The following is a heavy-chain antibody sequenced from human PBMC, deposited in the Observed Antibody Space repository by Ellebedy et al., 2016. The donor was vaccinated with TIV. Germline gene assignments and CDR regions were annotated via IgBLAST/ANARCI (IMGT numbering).Heavy chain of an antibody. D-gene: IGHD1-1*01. J-gene: IGHJ2*01. CDR2: ISGGSENK. Sequence: PGGSLRLSCAASGFTFSDYAMSWVRQAPGKGLEWVSAISGGSENKFYAASVKGRFTISRDNSNNTLYLQLNSLRAEDKALFYCARIQTNWYFNLWGRGTRVTVSS. CDR3: ARIQTNWYFNL. CDR1: GFTFSDYA. V-gene: IGHV3-23*01.